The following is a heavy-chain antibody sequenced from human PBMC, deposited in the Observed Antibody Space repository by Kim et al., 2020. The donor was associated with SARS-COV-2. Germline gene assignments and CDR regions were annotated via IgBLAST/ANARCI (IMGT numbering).Heavy chain of an antibody. V-gene: IGHV3-23*01. CDR1: GLTFSSYA. CDR2: IRGSGGNT. CDR3: AKGSGWYPYFDY. J-gene: IGHJ4*02. D-gene: IGHD6-19*01. Sequence: GGSLRLSCAASGLTFSSYAMNWVRQAPGKGLEWVSTIRGSGGNTYYADSVKGRFTISRDSSKNTLYPQMNSLRAEDTAVYYCAKGSGWYPYFDYWGQGTLVTVSS.